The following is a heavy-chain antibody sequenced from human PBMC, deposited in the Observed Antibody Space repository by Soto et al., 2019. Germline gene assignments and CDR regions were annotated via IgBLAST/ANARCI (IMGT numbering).Heavy chain of an antibody. J-gene: IGHJ3*02. CDR1: GYTFTDYY. CDR3: ARPSRNAFDI. V-gene: IGHV1-2*04. Sequence: GASVKVSCKASGYTFTDYYMHWVRQAPGQGLEWMGWINLNSGGTNYAQNLQGWVTMTRDTSISTAYMELSRLRSDDTAVYYCARPSRNAFDIWGQGTMVTVSS. CDR2: INLNSGGT.